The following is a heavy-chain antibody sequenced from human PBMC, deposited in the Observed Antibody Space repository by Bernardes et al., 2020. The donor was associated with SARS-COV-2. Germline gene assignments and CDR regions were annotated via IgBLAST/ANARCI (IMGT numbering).Heavy chain of an antibody. V-gene: IGHV3-48*01. Sequence: GGSLRLSCAASGFTFSTYSMSWVRQAPGKGLEWVSYISSSSSTIYYADSVKGRFTISRDNAKNSLFLQMNSLRAEDTAVYYCARGWRENSFDYWGQGALVTVSS. CDR1: GFTFSTYS. J-gene: IGHJ4*02. D-gene: IGHD2-15*01. CDR2: ISSSSSTI. CDR3: ARGWRENSFDY.